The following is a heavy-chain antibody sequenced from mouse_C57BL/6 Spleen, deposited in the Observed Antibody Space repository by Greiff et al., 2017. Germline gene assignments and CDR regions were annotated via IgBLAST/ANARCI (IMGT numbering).Heavy chain of an antibody. Sequence: QVQLQQPGAELVMPGASVKLSCKASGYTFTSYWMHWVKQRPGQGLEWIGEIDPSDSYTNYNQKFQGKSTLTVDKSSSTAYMQLSSLTSEDSAVYYCARALYDYDGAYWGQGTLVTVSA. CDR1: GYTFTSYW. J-gene: IGHJ3*01. V-gene: IGHV1-69*01. D-gene: IGHD2-4*01. CDR3: ARALYDYDGAY. CDR2: IDPSDSYT.